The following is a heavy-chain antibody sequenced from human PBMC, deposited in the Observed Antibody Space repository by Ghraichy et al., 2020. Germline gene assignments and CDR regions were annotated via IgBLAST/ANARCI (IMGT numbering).Heavy chain of an antibody. CDR2: IIPFFGTT. D-gene: IGHD1-26*01. J-gene: IGHJ5*02. CDR3: ARGRELLGWFDP. V-gene: IGHV1-69*06. CDR1: GGTFSSYA. Sequence: SVKVSCKASGGTFSSYAISWVRQAPGQGLEWMGGIIPFFGTTNYAQKFQGRVTITADKSTSTAYMELSSLRSEDTAVYYCARGRELLGWFDPWGQGTLVTVSS.